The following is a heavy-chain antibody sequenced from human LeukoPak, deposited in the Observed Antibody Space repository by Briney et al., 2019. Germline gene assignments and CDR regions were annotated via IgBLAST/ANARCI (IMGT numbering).Heavy chain of an antibody. CDR3: ARDSGLSGYYFDH. V-gene: IGHV3-48*01. CDR1: GFTFIRYS. Sequence: GGSLRLSCAASGFTFIRYSLNWVRQAPGKGLEWVAYVNSESTTISYADSVRGRFTISRDNARDSVYLQMNSLRAEDTAVYYCARDSGLSGYYFDHWGQGTLVTVSS. CDR2: VNSESTTI. J-gene: IGHJ4*02. D-gene: IGHD3-3*01.